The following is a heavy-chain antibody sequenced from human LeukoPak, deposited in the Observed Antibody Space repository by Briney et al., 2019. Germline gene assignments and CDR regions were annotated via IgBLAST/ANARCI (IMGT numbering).Heavy chain of an antibody. CDR2: INGGGGNT. Sequence: GGSLRLSCAGSGHTLSRDAMSWVRQAPGKGPEWVSAINGGGGNTYYTDSVEGRFTISRDDAKNTVFLQMSSLRVEDTAVYYCAMSPYVGDHGGPSAWGRGTLVIVSS. CDR1: GHTLSRDA. V-gene: IGHV3-23*01. D-gene: IGHD4-23*01. J-gene: IGHJ5*02. CDR3: AMSPYVGDHGGPSA.